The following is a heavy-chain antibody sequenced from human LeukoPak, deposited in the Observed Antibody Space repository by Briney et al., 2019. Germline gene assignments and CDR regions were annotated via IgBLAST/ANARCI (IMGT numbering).Heavy chain of an antibody. CDR3: AKLMRGLDAFDI. CDR1: GFTFSSYA. Sequence: GGSLRLSCAASGFTFSSYAMHWVRQAPGKGLEWVAVISYDGSNKYYADSVKGRRIISRDNSENTLYLQMNSLRAEDTAVYYCAKLMRGLDAFDIWGQGTMVTVSS. V-gene: IGHV3-30*04. CDR2: ISYDGSNK. D-gene: IGHD3-10*01. J-gene: IGHJ3*02.